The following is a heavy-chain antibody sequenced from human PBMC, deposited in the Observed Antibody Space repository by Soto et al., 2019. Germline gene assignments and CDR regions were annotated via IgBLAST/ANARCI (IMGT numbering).Heavy chain of an antibody. D-gene: IGHD6-19*01. CDR3: AHSLVAGTVMGWFDP. CDR2: IYWDDDK. Sequence: QITLKESGPTLVKPTQTLTLTCTFSGFSLSTSGVGVGWIRQPPGKALEWLALIYWDDDKRYSPSLKSRLTITKETSKNQVVLTMTNMDPVDTATYYCAHSLVAGTVMGWFDPWGQGTLVTVSS. V-gene: IGHV2-5*02. J-gene: IGHJ5*02. CDR1: GFSLSTSGVG.